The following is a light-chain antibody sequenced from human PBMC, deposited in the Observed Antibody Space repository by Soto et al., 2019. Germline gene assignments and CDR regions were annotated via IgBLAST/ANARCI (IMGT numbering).Light chain of an antibody. Sequence: DIVMTQSPDSLAVSLGERASINCKSSQSVLYSSNNNNYLAWYQQKPGQPPKLLIYCASTRESVVPDRFSGSGSGTDFTLTISSLQVEDVEVYFCQQYNFIPITFGQGTRLEI. CDR1: QSVLYSSNNNNY. CDR3: QQYNFIPIT. CDR2: CAS. J-gene: IGKJ5*01. V-gene: IGKV4-1*01.